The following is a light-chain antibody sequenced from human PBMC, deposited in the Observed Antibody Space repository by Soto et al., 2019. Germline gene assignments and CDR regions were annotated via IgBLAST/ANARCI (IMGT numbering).Light chain of an antibody. V-gene: IGKV3-15*01. J-gene: IGKJ5*01. Sequence: MTLSAVALSLSPRAGATLSCIVSQSVSSKLAWYQQKPGQAPRLLIYGASTRATGLPARFSGSGSGTDFTITISSLQSEDFAVCYCQQYNTWTPITFGQGSRLAIK. CDR2: GAS. CDR1: QSVSSK. CDR3: QQYNTWTPIT.